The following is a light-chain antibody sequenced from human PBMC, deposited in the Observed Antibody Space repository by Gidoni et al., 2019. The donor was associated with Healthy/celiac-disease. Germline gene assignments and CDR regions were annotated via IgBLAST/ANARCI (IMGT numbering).Light chain of an antibody. J-gene: IGKJ1*01. CDR3: QQYGSSPGT. CDR1: QSVSSSY. V-gene: IGKV3-20*01. Sequence: EIVLTQSPGTLSLSPGERATLSCRASQSVSSSYLAWYQQKPGQAPRLLIYGASSRATGIPDRFSGSGSGTDFTLTISRLEPEDFAVYYCQQYGSSPGTFXXXTKVEIK. CDR2: GAS.